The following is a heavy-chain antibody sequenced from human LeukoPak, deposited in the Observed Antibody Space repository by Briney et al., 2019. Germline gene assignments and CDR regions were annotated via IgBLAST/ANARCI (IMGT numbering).Heavy chain of an antibody. CDR3: AKGFRGKYCSSTSCYHPPVDY. D-gene: IGHD2-2*01. J-gene: IGHJ4*02. V-gene: IGHV3-23*01. Sequence: TGGSLRLSCAASGFTFSSYAMSWVRQAPGKGLEWVSAISGSGGSTYYADSVKGRFTISRDNSKNTLYLQMNSLRAEDTAVYYCAKGFRGKYCSSTSCYHPPVDYWGQGTLVTVSS. CDR1: GFTFSSYA. CDR2: ISGSGGST.